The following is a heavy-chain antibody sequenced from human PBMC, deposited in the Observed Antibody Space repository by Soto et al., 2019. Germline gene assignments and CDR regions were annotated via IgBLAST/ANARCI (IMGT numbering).Heavy chain of an antibody. CDR1: GYTFTNYD. J-gene: IGHJ2*01. V-gene: IGHV1-8*01. CDR2: MNPYSNNA. D-gene: IGHD3-22*01. Sequence: QAQLVQSGTEVKKPGASVKVSCQASGYTFTNYDIFWMRQATGEGLEWMGWMNPYSNNAGYAEKFQGRVTITRDTSTSTAYMELSGLTSEDTAVYYCARGASYYYDKHGDYRNWYFDLWGRGTLLRVSS. CDR3: ARGASYYYDKHGDYRNWYFDL.